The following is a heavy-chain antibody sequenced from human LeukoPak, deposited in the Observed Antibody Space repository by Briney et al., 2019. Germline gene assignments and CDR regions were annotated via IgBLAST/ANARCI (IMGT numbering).Heavy chain of an antibody. Sequence: PGGSLRLSCVASGFTFSNYWMHWVRQAPGKGLVWASRIDYHGTGAAYADSVKGRLTISRDNAKNTLYLQMNSLRAEDTAVYYCARDRGHSGYDLYDYWGQGTLVTVSS. CDR1: GFTFSNYW. J-gene: IGHJ4*02. CDR3: ARDRGHSGYDLYDY. D-gene: IGHD5-12*01. CDR2: IDYHGTGA. V-gene: IGHV3-74*01.